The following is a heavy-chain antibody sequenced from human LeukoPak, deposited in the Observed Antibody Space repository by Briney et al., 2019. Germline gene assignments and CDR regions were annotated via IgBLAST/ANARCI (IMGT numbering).Heavy chain of an antibody. J-gene: IGHJ5*02. Sequence: ASVKVSCKASGYTFTSYAMHWVRQAPGQRLEWMGWINAGDGNTKYSQKFQGRVTITRDTSASTAYMELSSLRSEDTAVYYCARDRSTMVRGVINKHNWFDPWGQGTLVTVSS. D-gene: IGHD3-10*01. CDR1: GYTFTSYA. CDR2: INAGDGNT. V-gene: IGHV1-3*01. CDR3: ARDRSTMVRGVINKHNWFDP.